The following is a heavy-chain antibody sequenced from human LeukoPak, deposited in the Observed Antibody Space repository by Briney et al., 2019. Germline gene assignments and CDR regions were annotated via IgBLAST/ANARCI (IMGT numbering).Heavy chain of an antibody. V-gene: IGHV4-59*12. CDR1: GGSISSYY. CDR2: IYYSWST. Sequence: RASETLSLTCTVSGGSISSYYWSWIRQPPGKGLEWIGYIYYSWSTNYNPSLKSRGTISVDTARNKFSLKRNPVTAAETAVYYCARAFGKAWYYGSGSYYKVGWYFDYWGQGTLVTVSS. J-gene: IGHJ4*02. CDR3: ARAFGKAWYYGSGSYYKVGWYFDY. D-gene: IGHD3-10*01.